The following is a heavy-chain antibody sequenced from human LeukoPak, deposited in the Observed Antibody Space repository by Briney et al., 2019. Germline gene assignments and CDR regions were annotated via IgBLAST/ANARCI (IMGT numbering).Heavy chain of an antibody. CDR3: ARGAGITMVRGVIWGYYDY. D-gene: IGHD3-10*01. CDR2: IYHSGST. V-gene: IGHV4-30-2*01. Sequence: SQTLSLTCAVSGGSISSGGYSWSWIRQPPGKGLEWIGYIYHSGSTYYNPSLKSRVTISVDRSKNQFSLKLSSVTAADTAVYYCARGAGITMVRGVIWGYYDYWGQGTLVTASS. J-gene: IGHJ4*02. CDR1: GGSISSGGYS.